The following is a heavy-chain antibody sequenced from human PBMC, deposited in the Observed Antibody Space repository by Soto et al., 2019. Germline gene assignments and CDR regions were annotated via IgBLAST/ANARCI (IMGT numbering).Heavy chain of an antibody. J-gene: IGHJ6*02. CDR2: INAGNGNT. Sequence: ASVKVSCKASGYTFTSYAMHWVLQAPGQRLEWMGWINAGNGNTKYSQKFQGRVTITRDTSASTAYMELSSLRSEDTAVYYCARDQIAMATRTNYYYGMDVWGQGTTVTVSS. V-gene: IGHV1-3*01. CDR1: GYTFTSYA. CDR3: ARDQIAMATRTNYYYGMDV. D-gene: IGHD5-18*01.